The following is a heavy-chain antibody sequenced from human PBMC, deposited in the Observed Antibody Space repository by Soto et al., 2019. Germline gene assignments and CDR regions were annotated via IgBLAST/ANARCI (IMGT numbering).Heavy chain of an antibody. D-gene: IGHD6-13*01. J-gene: IGHJ6*02. V-gene: IGHV3-30*18. CDR2: ISYDGSNK. Sequence: HPGGSLRLSCAASGFTFSSYGMHWVRQAPGKGLEWVAVISYDGSNKYYADSVKGRFTISRDNSKNTLYLQMNSLRAEDTAVYYCAKDYLSSRYYYYYGMDVWGQGTTVTVSS. CDR3: AKDYLSSRYYYYYGMDV. CDR1: GFTFSSYG.